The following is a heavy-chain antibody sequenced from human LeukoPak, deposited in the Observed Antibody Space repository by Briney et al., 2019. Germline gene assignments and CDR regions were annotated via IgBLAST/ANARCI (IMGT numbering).Heavy chain of an antibody. V-gene: IGHV3-30-3*01. D-gene: IGHD5-24*01. J-gene: IGHJ4*02. Sequence: GRSLRLSCAASGFTFSSYAMHWVRQAPGKGLEWVAVISYDGSNKYYADSVKGRFTISRDNSKNTLYLQMNSLGAEDTAVYYCARDSMATMGYFDYWGQGTLVTVSS. CDR3: ARDSMATMGYFDY. CDR1: GFTFSSYA. CDR2: ISYDGSNK.